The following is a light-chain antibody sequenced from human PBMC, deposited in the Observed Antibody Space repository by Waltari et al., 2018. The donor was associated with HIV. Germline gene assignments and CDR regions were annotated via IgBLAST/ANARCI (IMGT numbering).Light chain of an antibody. J-gene: IGLJ3*02. CDR2: DND. CDR1: TSHLAHHN. V-gene: IGLV1-51*01. Sequence: SMLTQPPSVSAAPGQKVTIPCSGTTSHLAHHNFSLYQHLPGAAPKLVIYDNDNRPSGIPDRFSGSKSGASATLVITGLQTGDEGDYYCGTWDSSLNAGVFGGGTKLTVL. CDR3: GTWDSSLNAGV.